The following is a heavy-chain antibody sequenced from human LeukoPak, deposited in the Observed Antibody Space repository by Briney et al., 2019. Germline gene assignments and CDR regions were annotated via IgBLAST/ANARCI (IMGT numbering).Heavy chain of an antibody. Sequence: GGSLRLSCAASEFTFSSYAMSWVRQAPGKGLEWVSAISGSGGSTYYADSVKGRFTISRDNSKNTLYLQMNSLRAEDTAVYYCAKDSNWGSDYYFDYWGQGTLVTVSS. D-gene: IGHD7-27*01. CDR3: AKDSNWGSDYYFDY. CDR2: ISGSGGST. V-gene: IGHV3-23*01. J-gene: IGHJ4*02. CDR1: EFTFSSYA.